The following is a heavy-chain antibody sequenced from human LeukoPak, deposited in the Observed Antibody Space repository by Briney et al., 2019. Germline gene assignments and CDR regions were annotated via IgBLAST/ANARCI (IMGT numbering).Heavy chain of an antibody. D-gene: IGHD5-18*01. CDR2: IGGDGGNT. CDR3: AKGRGYTYGPAGY. J-gene: IGHJ4*02. V-gene: IGHV3-43*02. CDR1: GFTFDDYA. Sequence: GGSLRLSCAASGFTFDDYAMHWVRHAPGKGLEWVSLIGGDGGNTYYVDSVKGRFTISRDNSKNSLYLQMNSLRTEDTALYYCAKGRGYTYGPAGYWGQGTLVTVSS.